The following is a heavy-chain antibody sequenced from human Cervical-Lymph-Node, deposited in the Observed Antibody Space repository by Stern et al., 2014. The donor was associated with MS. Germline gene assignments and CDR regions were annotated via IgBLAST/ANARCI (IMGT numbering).Heavy chain of an antibody. CDR3: STLVAH. J-gene: IGHJ4*02. D-gene: IGHD3-16*02. Sequence: VQLVGSGGGLVKPGGSLRLSCAASGFNFNDLYINWIRQTPGKGLEWIAYISSSGTSVHYAGSVKGRFIDFRNKDNNSFYLQMDSLRAEDTAIYYCSTLVAHWGQGTLVTVSS. CDR2: ISSSGTSV. V-gene: IGHV3-11*01. CDR1: GFNFNDLY.